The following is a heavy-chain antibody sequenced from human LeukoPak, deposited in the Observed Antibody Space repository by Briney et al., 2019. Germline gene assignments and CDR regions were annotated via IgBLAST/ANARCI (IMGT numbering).Heavy chain of an antibody. Sequence: PSETLSLTCSVSDGSISGYYWSWIRQPPGKGLEWIGEINHSGSTNYNPSLKSRVTISVDTSKNQFSLKLSSVTAADTAVYYCARARRRFDPWGQGTLVTVSS. CDR2: INHSGST. V-gene: IGHV4-34*01. CDR1: DGSISGYY. J-gene: IGHJ5*02. CDR3: ARARRRFDP.